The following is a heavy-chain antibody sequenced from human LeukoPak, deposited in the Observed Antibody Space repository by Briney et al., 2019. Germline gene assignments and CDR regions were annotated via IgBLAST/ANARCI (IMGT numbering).Heavy chain of an antibody. Sequence: SGTLSLTCTVSGGSISSGDYYWSWIRQPPGKGLEWIGYIYYSGSTYYNPSLKSRVTISVDTSKNQFSLKLSSVTAADTAVYYCARVDVVGEYYFDYWGQGTLVTVSS. CDR2: IYYSGST. J-gene: IGHJ4*02. CDR3: ARVDVVGEYYFDY. V-gene: IGHV4-30-4*01. D-gene: IGHD2-15*01. CDR1: GGSISSGDYY.